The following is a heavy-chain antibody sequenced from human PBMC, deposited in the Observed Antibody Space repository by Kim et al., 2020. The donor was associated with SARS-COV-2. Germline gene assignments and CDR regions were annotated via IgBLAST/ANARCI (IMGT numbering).Heavy chain of an antibody. V-gene: IGHV4-39*01. Sequence: LKSRVNISVDTYKNQFSLKLSSVTAADTAVYYCARRDSDTAMVTLYYLDYWGQGTLVTVSS. D-gene: IGHD5-18*01. CDR3: ARRDSDTAMVTLYYLDY. J-gene: IGHJ4*02.